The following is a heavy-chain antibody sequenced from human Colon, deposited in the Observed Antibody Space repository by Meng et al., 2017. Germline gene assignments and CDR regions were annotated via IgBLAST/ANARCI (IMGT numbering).Heavy chain of an antibody. CDR1: GFTFGSYW. CDR2: IDSDGRDP. Sequence: GSLRLSCAASGFTFGSYWMHWVRQAPGKGLVWVSRIDSDGRDPSYADSVKGRFTISRDNAKNTLFLQMNSLRAEDTAVYYCARALGYSPFWGQGTLVTVSS. CDR3: ARALGYSPF. D-gene: IGHD3-16*01. J-gene: IGHJ4*02. V-gene: IGHV3-74*01.